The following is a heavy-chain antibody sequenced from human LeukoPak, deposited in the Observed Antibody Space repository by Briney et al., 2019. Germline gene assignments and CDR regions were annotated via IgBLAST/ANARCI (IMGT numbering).Heavy chain of an antibody. CDR3: ARIRYGTPEYYFDY. D-gene: IGHD1-14*01. CDR2: IDWDDDK. CDR1: GFSLSTSGMC. J-gene: IGHJ4*02. Sequence: SGPALVKPTQTLTLTCTFSGFSLSTSGMCVSWIRQPPGKALEWLARIDWDDDKYYSTSLKTRLTISKDTSKNQVVLTMTNMDPVDTATYYCARIRYGTPEYYFDYWGQGTLVTVSS. V-gene: IGHV2-70*11.